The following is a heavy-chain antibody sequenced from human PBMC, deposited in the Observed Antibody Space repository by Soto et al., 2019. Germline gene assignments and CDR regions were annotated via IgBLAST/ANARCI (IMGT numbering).Heavy chain of an antibody. V-gene: IGHV3-23*01. Sequence: GGSLRLSCAASGFTFSSYAMSWIRQAPGKGLEWVSAISGSGGSTYYADSVKGRFTISRDNSKNTLYLQMNSLRAEDTAVYYCATTGRREHDRSGYHSAFDSWGQGT. J-gene: IGHJ4*02. CDR3: ATTGRREHDRSGYHSAFDS. CDR2: ISGSGGST. CDR1: GFTFSSYA. D-gene: IGHD3-22*01.